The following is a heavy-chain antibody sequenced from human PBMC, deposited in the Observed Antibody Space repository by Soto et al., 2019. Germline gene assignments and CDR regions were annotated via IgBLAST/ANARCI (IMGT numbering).Heavy chain of an antibody. CDR1: GFTFSTYG. Sequence: PGGSLRLSCAASGFTFSTYGMRWVRQAPGKGLEWVAVMSNDGSNRNYADSVKGRFTISRDNSKNTLYLQMNSLRAEDTAVYYCAKGAEWLAPIDYWGQGALVTVSS. D-gene: IGHD6-19*01. CDR2: MSNDGSNR. V-gene: IGHV3-30*18. J-gene: IGHJ4*02. CDR3: AKGAEWLAPIDY.